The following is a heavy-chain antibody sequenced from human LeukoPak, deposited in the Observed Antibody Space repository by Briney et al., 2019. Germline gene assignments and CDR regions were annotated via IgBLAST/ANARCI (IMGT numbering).Heavy chain of an antibody. Sequence: ASVKVSCKASGGTFSSYAISWVRQAPGQALEWMGWISAYNGNTNYAQKLQGRVTMTTDTSTSTAYMELRSLRSDDTAVYYCAREAEVYYDSSGYYYFDYWGQGTLVTVSS. D-gene: IGHD3-22*01. V-gene: IGHV1-18*01. J-gene: IGHJ4*02. CDR1: GGTFSSYA. CDR3: AREAEVYYDSSGYYYFDY. CDR2: ISAYNGNT.